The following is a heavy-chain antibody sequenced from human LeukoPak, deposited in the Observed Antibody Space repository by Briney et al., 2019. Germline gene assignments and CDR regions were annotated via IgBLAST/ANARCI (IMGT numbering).Heavy chain of an antibody. D-gene: IGHD1-1*01. CDR1: GFTFSSYW. CDR3: ARAAELERLAFWVNYYYGMDV. Sequence: PGGALRPSCAASGFTFSSYWMSWVRQAPGKGLEWVANIKQDGSEKYYVDSVKGGFTTSRDNAKNSLYLQMNSLRAEDTAVYYCARAAELERLAFWVNYYYGMDVWGKGTTVTVSS. J-gene: IGHJ6*04. CDR2: IKQDGSEK. V-gene: IGHV3-7*03.